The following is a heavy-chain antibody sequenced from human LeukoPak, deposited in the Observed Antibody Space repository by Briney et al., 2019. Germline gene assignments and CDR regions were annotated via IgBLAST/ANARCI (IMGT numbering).Heavy chain of an antibody. CDR1: GGSFSGYY. V-gene: IGHV4-34*01. J-gene: IGHJ4*02. CDR2: INHSGST. CDR3: ARGKAYYDYVWGSYRSRVLDY. Sequence: SETLSLTCAVYGGSFSGYYWSWIRQPPGKGLEWIGEINHSGSTNYNPSLKSRVTISVDTSKNQFSLKLSSVTAADTAVYYCARGKAYYDYVWGSYRSRVLDYWGQGTLVTVSS. D-gene: IGHD3-16*02.